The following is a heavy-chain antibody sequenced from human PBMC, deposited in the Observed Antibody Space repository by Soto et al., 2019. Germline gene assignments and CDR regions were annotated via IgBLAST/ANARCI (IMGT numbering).Heavy chain of an antibody. V-gene: IGHV4-39*01. Sequence: PSETLSLTCTVSGGSISSSNYYWGWIRQPPGKGLEWIGSIYYSGSTYYNPSLKSRVTISVDTSKNQFSLKLSSVTAADTAVYYCARHEVLGQTWVQLRSWFDPWGQGTLVTVSS. CDR3: ARHEVLGQTWVQLRSWFDP. D-gene: IGHD5-12*01. CDR1: GGSISSSNYY. J-gene: IGHJ5*02. CDR2: IYYSGST.